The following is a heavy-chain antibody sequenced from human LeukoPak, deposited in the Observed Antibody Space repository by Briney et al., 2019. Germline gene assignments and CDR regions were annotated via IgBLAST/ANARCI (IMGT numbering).Heavy chain of an antibody. CDR2: IYYSGST. J-gene: IGHJ4*02. CDR3: ARGRRRDGYRPSDY. CDR1: GFTVSSNY. D-gene: IGHD5-24*01. V-gene: IGHV4-39*07. Sequence: GSLRLSCAASGFTVSSNYMSWVRQAPGKGLEWIGSIYYSGSTYYNPSLKSRVTISVDTSKNQFSLKLSSVTAADTAVYYCARGRRRDGYRPSDYWGQGTLVTVSS.